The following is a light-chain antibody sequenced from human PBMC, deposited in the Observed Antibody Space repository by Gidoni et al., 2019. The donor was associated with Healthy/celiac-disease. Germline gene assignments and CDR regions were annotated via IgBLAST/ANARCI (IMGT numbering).Light chain of an antibody. Sequence: EIVMTQSPATLSVSQGERATLTCRASQSVSSNLAWYQQQPGQAPRLLLYGASTRATGIPARFSCSGSGTEFTLTISSLQSEAFAVYFCQPYHNWPQTFGQGTKVEIK. J-gene: IGKJ1*01. CDR2: GAS. V-gene: IGKV3-15*01. CDR1: QSVSSN. CDR3: QPYHNWPQT.